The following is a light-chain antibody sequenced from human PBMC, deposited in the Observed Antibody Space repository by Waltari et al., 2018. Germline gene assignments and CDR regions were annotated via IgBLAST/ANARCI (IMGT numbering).Light chain of an antibody. CDR2: QDT. CDR1: ALPKQY. CDR3: SYYPDTHTPVV. V-gene: IGLV3-25*03. Sequence: SYELTQSPPVSVSPGQTASTPCSGDALPKQYAYWYQQKSGQAPTLVIYQDTERPSGSPERFSGSTAGTTVTLTISGVQAEDEADYFCSYYPDTHTPVVFGGGTKLTV. J-gene: IGLJ2*01.